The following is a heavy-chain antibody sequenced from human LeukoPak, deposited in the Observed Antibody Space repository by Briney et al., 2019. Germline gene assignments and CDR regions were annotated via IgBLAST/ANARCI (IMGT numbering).Heavy chain of an antibody. CDR3: ARDTPGAGGAFDI. V-gene: IGHV3-66*01. J-gene: IGHJ3*02. CDR2: IYSGGST. D-gene: IGHD4-23*01. CDR1: GFTFSSYA. Sequence: SGGSLRLSCAASGFTFSSYAMSWVRQAPGKGLEWVSVIYSGGSTYYADSVKGRFTISRDNSKNTLYLQMNSLRAEDTAVYYCARDTPGAGGAFDIWGQGTMVTVSS.